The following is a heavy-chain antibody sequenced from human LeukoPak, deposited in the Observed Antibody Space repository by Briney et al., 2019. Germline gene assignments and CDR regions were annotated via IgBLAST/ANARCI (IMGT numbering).Heavy chain of an antibody. CDR3: ARDRSDYVWGSYRPDAFDI. CDR1: GGTFSSYA. J-gene: IGHJ3*02. D-gene: IGHD3-16*02. Sequence: SVKVSCKASGGTFSSYAISWVRQAPGQGLEWMGRIIPILGIANYAQKFQGRVTITADKSTSTAYVELSSLRSEDTAVYYCARDRSDYVWGSYRPDAFDIWGQGTMVTVSS. CDR2: IIPILGIA. V-gene: IGHV1-69*04.